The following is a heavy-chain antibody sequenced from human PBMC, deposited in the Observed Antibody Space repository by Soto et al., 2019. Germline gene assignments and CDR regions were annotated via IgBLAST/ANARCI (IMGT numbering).Heavy chain of an antibody. CDR3: ARGPAAMIVVATSWDV. V-gene: IGHV1-69*13. CDR2: IIPIFGTA. J-gene: IGHJ6*02. CDR1: GGTFSSYA. D-gene: IGHD3-22*01. Sequence: SVKVSCKASGGTFSSYAISWVRQAPGQGLEWMGGIIPIFGTANYAQKFQGRVTITADASTSTAYMELSSLRSDDTAVYYCARGPAAMIVVATSWDVWRPGTSVTVPS.